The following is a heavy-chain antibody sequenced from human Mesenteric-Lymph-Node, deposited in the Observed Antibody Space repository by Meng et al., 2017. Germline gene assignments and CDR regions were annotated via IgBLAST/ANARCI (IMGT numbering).Heavy chain of an antibody. CDR2: IYYSGNT. D-gene: IGHD1-14*01. CDR3: ARAPDYFDY. CDR1: GYSISSGYY. J-gene: IGHJ4*02. Sequence: SETLSLTCTVSGYSISSGYYWGWIRQPPGKGLEWIGSIYYSGNTYYNPSLHSRVTISVDTSKNQFSLKLSSVTAADTAVYYCARAPDYFDYWGQGTLVTVSS. V-gene: IGHV4-38-2*02.